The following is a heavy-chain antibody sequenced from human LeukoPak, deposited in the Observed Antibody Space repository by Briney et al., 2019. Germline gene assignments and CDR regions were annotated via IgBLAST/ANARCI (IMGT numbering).Heavy chain of an antibody. V-gene: IGHV1-2*02. CDR1: GYPFDGYY. Sequence: ASMKVSCKASGYPFDGYYIHWVRQAPGQGLEWMGWITPSSGGADYAQKFQDRVTMTRDSSISTAYMELSRLFSDDTALYYCARGPYRGAVDYWGQGTLVTVSS. CDR2: ITPSSGGA. J-gene: IGHJ4*02. CDR3: ARGPYRGAVDY.